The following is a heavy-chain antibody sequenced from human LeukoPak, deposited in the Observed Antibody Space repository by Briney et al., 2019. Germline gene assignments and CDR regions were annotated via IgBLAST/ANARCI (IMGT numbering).Heavy chain of an antibody. V-gene: IGHV1-69*01. CDR1: GFTFSSYA. Sequence: GGSLRLSCAASGFTFSSYAISWVRQAPGQGLEWMGGIIPIFGTANYAQKFQGRVTITADESTSTAYMELSSLRSEDTAVYYCASYYYDSSGYYSFDYWGQGTLVTVSS. CDR3: ASYYYDSSGYYSFDY. D-gene: IGHD3-22*01. CDR2: IIPIFGTA. J-gene: IGHJ4*02.